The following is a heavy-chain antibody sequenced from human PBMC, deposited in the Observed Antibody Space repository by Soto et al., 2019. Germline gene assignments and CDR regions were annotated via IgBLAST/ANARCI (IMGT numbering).Heavy chain of an antibody. J-gene: IGHJ4*02. CDR3: AFQGGYVGPFYY. V-gene: IGHV3-66*01. D-gene: IGHD3-9*01. Sequence: GGSLRLSCAASGFTVSSNYMSWVRQAPGKGLEWVSVIYGGISTYHADSVKGRFTISRDNSKNTLYLQMNSLRAEDTAVYYCAFQGGYVGPFYYWGQGTLVTVSS. CDR2: IYGGIST. CDR1: GFTVSSNY.